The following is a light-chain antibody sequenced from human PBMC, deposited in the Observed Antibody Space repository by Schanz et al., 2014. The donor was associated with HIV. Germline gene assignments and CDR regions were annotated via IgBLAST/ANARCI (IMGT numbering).Light chain of an antibody. Sequence: EIVLTQSPGTLSLSPGERATLSCRASQSVSSSYLAWYQQKPGQAPRLLIYGASSRATGIPDRFSGSGSGTDFTLTISGLEPEDLAVYYCQQYGALPESFGQGTKVEIK. CDR1: QSVSSSY. V-gene: IGKV3-20*01. CDR2: GAS. CDR3: QQYGALPES. J-gene: IGKJ2*03.